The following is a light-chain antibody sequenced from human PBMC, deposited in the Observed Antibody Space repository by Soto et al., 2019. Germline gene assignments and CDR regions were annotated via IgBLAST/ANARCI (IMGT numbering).Light chain of an antibody. CDR3: QQRSKWTVT. V-gene: IGKV3-15*01. CDR1: QSVNSN. Sequence: EIVMTQSPATLSVSPGERATLSCRASQSVNSNLAWYQQKPGQAPRLIIYGASTRETGIPAMFSGSGSGTDFTLTISSLEAEDFALYYCQQRSKWTVTFGGGTKVDIK. J-gene: IGKJ4*01. CDR2: GAS.